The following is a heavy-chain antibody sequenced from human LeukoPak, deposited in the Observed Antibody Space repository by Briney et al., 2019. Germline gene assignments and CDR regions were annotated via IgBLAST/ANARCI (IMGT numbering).Heavy chain of an antibody. D-gene: IGHD3-10*01. CDR2: IRSKTYGETT. V-gene: IGHV3-49*04. CDR3: SRADYYGSGSPISLDV. CDR1: GFTFSDYY. J-gene: IGHJ6*04. Sequence: PGGSLRLSCAASGFTFSDYYMSWVRQAPGKGREWVGFIRSKTYGETTEYAASVKGRFTISRDDHKSLAYLQMNSLKTEDTAVYYCSRADYYGSGSPISLDVWGKGTTVTVSS.